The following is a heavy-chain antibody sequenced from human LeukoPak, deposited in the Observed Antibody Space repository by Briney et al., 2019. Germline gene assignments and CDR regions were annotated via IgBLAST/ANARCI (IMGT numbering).Heavy chain of an antibody. D-gene: IGHD4-11*01. Sequence: SETLSLTCTVSGGSISSSSYYWGWIRQPPGKGLEWIGSIYYSGSTYYNPSLKGRVTISVDTSKNQFSLKLSSVTAADTAVYYCARDPGMTTVTGFDYWGQGTLVTVSS. J-gene: IGHJ4*02. V-gene: IGHV4-39*07. CDR1: GGSISSSSYY. CDR3: ARDPGMTTVTGFDY. CDR2: IYYSGST.